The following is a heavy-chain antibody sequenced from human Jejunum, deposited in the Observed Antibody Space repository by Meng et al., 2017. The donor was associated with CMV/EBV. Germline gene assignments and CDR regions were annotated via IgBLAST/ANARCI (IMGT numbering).Heavy chain of an antibody. J-gene: IGHJ4*02. CDR1: NFDSYV. CDR3: AKVSTFAYGPGSYFDY. D-gene: IGHD3-10*01. V-gene: IGHV3-9*01. CDR2: INLNSGNI. Sequence: NFDSYVIHWVRQVPGKRLEWVSSINLNSGNIGYADSVKGRFTISRDNSKNTSYLQMNSLRGDDTAVYYCAKVSTFAYGPGSYFDYWGQGTRVTVSS.